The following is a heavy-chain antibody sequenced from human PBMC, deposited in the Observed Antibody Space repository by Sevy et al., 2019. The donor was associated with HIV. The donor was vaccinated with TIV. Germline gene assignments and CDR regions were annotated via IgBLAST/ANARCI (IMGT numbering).Heavy chain of an antibody. CDR2: IRAEAYGGTP. CDR1: GFTFGDFA. CDR3: SWGWVTIYGKGIQLAEP. J-gene: IGHJ5*01. D-gene: IGHD3-3*02. V-gene: IGHV3-49*03. Sequence: GGSLRLSCTTSGFTFGDFAMSWFRQAPGKGLEWVGFIRAEAYGGTPEHAASVKGRFTISRDDSKSIAYLQMDSLETEEPALYYCSWGWVTIYGKGIQLAEPLGQGNPVPRSS.